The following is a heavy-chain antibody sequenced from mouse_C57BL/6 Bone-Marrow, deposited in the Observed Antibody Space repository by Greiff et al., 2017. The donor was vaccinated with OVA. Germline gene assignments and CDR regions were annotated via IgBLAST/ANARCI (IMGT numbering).Heavy chain of an antibody. Sequence: VHVKQSGAELVRPGASVKLSCTASGFNIKDDYMHWVKQRPEQGLEWIGWIDPENGDTEYASKFQGKATITADTSSNTAYLQLSSLTSEDTAVYYCTTGYYGSSYGFAYWGQGTLVTVSA. CDR2: IDPENGDT. CDR1: GFNIKDDY. D-gene: IGHD1-1*01. CDR3: TTGYYGSSYGFAY. V-gene: IGHV14-4*01. J-gene: IGHJ3*01.